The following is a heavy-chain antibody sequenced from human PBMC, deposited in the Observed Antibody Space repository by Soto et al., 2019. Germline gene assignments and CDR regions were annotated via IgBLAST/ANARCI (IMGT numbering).Heavy chain of an antibody. V-gene: IGHV4-34*01. Sequence: KSSETLSLTCAVYGGSFSAYYWSWIRQPPGKGLEWIGEIKHSGSTNYNPSLKSRVTTSADTSKNQFSLNLSSVTAADTAVYYCAKGKHPDYWGQGTLVTVSS. CDR3: AKGKHPDY. J-gene: IGHJ4*02. CDR2: IKHSGST. CDR1: GGSFSAYY.